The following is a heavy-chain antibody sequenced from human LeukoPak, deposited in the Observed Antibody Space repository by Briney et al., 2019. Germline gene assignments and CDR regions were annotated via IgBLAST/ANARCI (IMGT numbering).Heavy chain of an antibody. Sequence: KPSETLSLTCAVYGGSFSGYYWSWIRQPPGKGLEWIGEINHSGSTNYNPSLKSRVTISVDTSKNQFSLKLSSVTAADTAVYYCASSIDYGDYEGDYWGQGTLVTVS. CDR2: INHSGST. V-gene: IGHV4-34*01. CDR1: GGSFSGYY. J-gene: IGHJ4*02. D-gene: IGHD4-17*01. CDR3: ASSIDYGDYEGDY.